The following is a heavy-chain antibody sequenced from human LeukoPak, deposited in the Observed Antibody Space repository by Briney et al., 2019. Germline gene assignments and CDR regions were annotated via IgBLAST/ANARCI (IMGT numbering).Heavy chain of an antibody. CDR2: INPNSGGT. J-gene: IGHJ4*02. V-gene: IGHV1-2*04. CDR3: ATDRFKFDY. Sequence: ASVKVSCKASGYTFTGYYMHWVRQAPGQGLEWMGWINPNSGGTNYAQKFQGWVTMTRDTSISTAYMELSSLRSEDTAVYYCATDRFKFDYWGQGTLVTVSS. CDR1: GYTFTGYY. D-gene: IGHD1-14*01.